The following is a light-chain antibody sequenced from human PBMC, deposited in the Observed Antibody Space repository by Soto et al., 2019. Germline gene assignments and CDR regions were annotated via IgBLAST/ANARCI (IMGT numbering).Light chain of an antibody. CDR3: CSYAGTTVT. V-gene: IGLV2-23*01. Sequence: SALTQPASVSGSPGQSITISCSGTSSNIGNYNPVSWYQHHPGKAPKLIIYDDTKRPSGVSNRFSGSKSGNTASLTISGLQAEDEADYHCCSYAGTTVTFGGGTKLTVL. CDR2: DDT. CDR1: SSNIGNYNP. J-gene: IGLJ2*01.